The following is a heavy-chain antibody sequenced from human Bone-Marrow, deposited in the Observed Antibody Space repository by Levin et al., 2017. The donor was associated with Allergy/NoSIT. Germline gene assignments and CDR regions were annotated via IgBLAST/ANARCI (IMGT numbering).Heavy chain of an antibody. CDR1: GVSITSGSYY. D-gene: IGHD2-21*01. CDR3: ARVLQYSYYYTDV. V-gene: IGHV4-61*09. Sequence: SETLSLTCTVSGVSITSGSYYWSWLRQPAGKGLEWIVHSYTSGTITYNPSLKSRVTISLDTSKNQFSLKLRSGTAADTAVYYCARVLQYSYYYTDVWGKGTMVTVSS. J-gene: IGHJ6*03. CDR2: SYTSGTI.